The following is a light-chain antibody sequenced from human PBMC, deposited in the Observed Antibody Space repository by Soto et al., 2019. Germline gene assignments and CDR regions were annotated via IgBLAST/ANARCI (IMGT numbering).Light chain of an antibody. V-gene: IGKV3-20*01. J-gene: IGKJ4*01. Sequence: EIVLTQSPGTLSLSPGERATLSCRASQSVSSRYLAWYQQKAGQAPRLLIYGASSRATGIPDRFSGSGSGTDFPLTISRLEPEDFEVYYCQQYGSSPPITFGGGTKVEIK. CDR2: GAS. CDR1: QSVSSRY. CDR3: QQYGSSPPIT.